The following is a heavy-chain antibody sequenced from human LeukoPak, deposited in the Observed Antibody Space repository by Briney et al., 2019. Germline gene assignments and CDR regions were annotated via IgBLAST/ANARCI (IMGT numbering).Heavy chain of an antibody. CDR1: GGSFRGYY. V-gene: IGHV4-34*01. Sequence: SETLSLTCAVYGGSFRGYYWSWIRQPPGKGLEWIGEINHSGSTNYNPSLKSRVTISVDTSKNQFSLKLSSVTAADTAVYYCARVRRICSSTSCYAYLGNWFDPWGQGTLVTVSS. D-gene: IGHD2-2*01. CDR2: INHSGST. CDR3: ARVRRICSSTSCYAYLGNWFDP. J-gene: IGHJ5*02.